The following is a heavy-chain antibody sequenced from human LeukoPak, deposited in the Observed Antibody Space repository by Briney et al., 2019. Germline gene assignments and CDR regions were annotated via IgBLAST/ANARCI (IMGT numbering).Heavy chain of an antibody. CDR2: IYSDENT. CDR1: GFTVSNNY. CDR3: ARDGGPNSYYYYGMDV. D-gene: IGHD1/OR15-1a*01. J-gene: IGHJ6*02. V-gene: IGHV3-53*01. Sequence: QPGGSFRLSCAASGFTVSNNYMSWVRQAPGKGLEWVSVIYSDENTFYADSVKGRFTISRDNSKNTLYLQMNNLRTEDTAVYFCARDGGPNSYYYYGMDVWGQGTTVTVSS.